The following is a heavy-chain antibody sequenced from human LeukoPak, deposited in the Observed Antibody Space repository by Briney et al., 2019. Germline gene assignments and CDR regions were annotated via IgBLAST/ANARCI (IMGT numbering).Heavy chain of an antibody. V-gene: IGHV4-39*01. CDR3: ARHRGHSSGWAFDY. CDR2: IYYSGST. J-gene: IGHJ4*02. Sequence: PSETLSLTCTVSGGSISSSSYYWGWIRQPPGKGLEWIGSIYYSGSTYYNPSLKSRVTISVDTSKNQFSLKLSSVTAADTAVYYCARHRGHSSGWAFDYWGQGTLVTVSS. D-gene: IGHD6-19*01. CDR1: GGSISSSSYY.